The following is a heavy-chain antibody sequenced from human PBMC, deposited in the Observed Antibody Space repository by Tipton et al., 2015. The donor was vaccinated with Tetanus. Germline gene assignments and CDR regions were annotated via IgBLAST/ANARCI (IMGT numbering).Heavy chain of an antibody. D-gene: IGHD5-24*01. Sequence: TLSLTCTVSGGSFSLYYWNWVRQSPGKGLEWIGEISHSGSSSYSPSLKSRVTISVDTSKSQFSLRLRSVAAADTAVYYCARGGRDAYNNPLGAFDVWGRGTTVTVSS. J-gene: IGHJ3*01. CDR1: GGSFSLYY. V-gene: IGHV4-34*01. CDR2: ISHSGSS. CDR3: ARGGRDAYNNPLGAFDV.